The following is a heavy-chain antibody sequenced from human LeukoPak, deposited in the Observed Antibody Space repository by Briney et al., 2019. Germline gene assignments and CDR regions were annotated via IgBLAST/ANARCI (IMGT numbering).Heavy chain of an antibody. CDR3: ASGVRFLEWLSLDY. J-gene: IGHJ4*02. D-gene: IGHD3-3*01. CDR1: GGTFSSYA. CDR2: IIPIFGTA. V-gene: IGHV1-69*01. Sequence: LVKVSCKASGGTFSSYAISWVRQAPGQGLEWMGGIIPIFGTANYAQKFQGRVTITADESTSTAYMELSSLRSEDTAVYYCASGVRFLEWLSLDYWGQGTLVTVSS.